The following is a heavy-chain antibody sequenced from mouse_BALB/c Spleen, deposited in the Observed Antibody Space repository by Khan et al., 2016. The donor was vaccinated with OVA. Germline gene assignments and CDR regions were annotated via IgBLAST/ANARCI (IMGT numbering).Heavy chain of an antibody. CDR3: ARSYGNYLDY. CDR1: GYSITSDYA. J-gene: IGHJ2*01. D-gene: IGHD2-1*01. V-gene: IGHV3-2*02. CDR2: ISYSGST. Sequence: EVELVESGPGLVKPSQSLSLTCTVTGYSITSDYAWNWIRQFPGNKLEWMGNISYSGSTSYNPSLKSRISITRDTSKNQFFLQLNSVTTEDTATYYCARSYGNYLDYWGQGTTLTVS.